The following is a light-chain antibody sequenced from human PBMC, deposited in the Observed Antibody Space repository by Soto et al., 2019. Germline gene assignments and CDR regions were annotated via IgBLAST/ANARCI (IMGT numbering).Light chain of an antibody. Sequence: QSALTQPRSVSGSPGQSVTFSCTGTTNDVGAYNYVSWYQQHPGKAPKLMIYDVSERPSGVPDRFSGSKSGNTASLTISGLQAEDEADYFCCSCAGTYSLLFGGGTKVTVL. V-gene: IGLV2-11*01. J-gene: IGLJ2*01. CDR2: DVS. CDR3: CSCAGTYSLL. CDR1: TNDVGAYNY.